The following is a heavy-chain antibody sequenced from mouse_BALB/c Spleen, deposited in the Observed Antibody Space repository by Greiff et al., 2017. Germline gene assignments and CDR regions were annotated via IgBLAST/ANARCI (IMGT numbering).Heavy chain of an antibody. CDR3: AKWLRGYFDV. CDR2: ISYDGSN. V-gene: IGHV3-6*02. Sequence: VQLKESGPGLVKPSQSLSLTCSVTGYSITSGYYWNWIRQFPGNKLEWMGYISYDGSNNYNPSLKNRISITRDTSKNQFFLKLNSVTTEDTATYYCAKWLRGYFDVWGAGTTVTVSS. D-gene: IGHD2-2*01. J-gene: IGHJ1*01. CDR1: GYSITSGYY.